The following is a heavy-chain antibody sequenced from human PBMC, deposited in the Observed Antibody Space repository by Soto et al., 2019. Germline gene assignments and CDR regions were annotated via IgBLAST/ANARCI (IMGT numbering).Heavy chain of an antibody. D-gene: IGHD3-10*01. CDR1: GGSMSEYF. J-gene: IGHJ4*02. V-gene: IGHV4-59*01. Sequence: PSETLSLTCSVSGGSMSEYFWSWIRQSPGKGLEWIGYIYYLGSTDCNPSLKSRVTISVDTSKRQFSLRLTSVTAADTAVYYCARDGYDGSGSPYPAYWGPGXQLTVPS. CDR2: IYYLGST. CDR3: ARDGYDGSGSPYPAY.